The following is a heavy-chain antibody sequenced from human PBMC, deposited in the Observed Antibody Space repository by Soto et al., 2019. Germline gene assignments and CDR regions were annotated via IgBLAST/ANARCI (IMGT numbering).Heavy chain of an antibody. CDR3: ARLGDRSWFDP. CDR1: GGTFSTYA. CDR2: IVPMFGTP. V-gene: IGHV1-69*01. J-gene: IGHJ5*02. Sequence: QVQLVQSGAEVKKPGSSVKVSCRASGGTFSTYAFTWVRQAPGQGLEWLGDIVPMFGTPNYAQRFQGRVTITAEECTSTVYMELNSLTSEDTAVYYCARLGDRSWFDPWGQGTRVTVSS. D-gene: IGHD3-10*01.